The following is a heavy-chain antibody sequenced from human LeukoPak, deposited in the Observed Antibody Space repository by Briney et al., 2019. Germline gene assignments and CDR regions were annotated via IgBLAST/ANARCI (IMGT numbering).Heavy chain of an antibody. Sequence: ASVKVSCKASGGTFSSYAISWVRQAPGQGLEWMGGIIPIFGTANYAQKFQGRVTITADESTSTAYMELSSLRSEDTAVYYCARARGDFWSRXXFDXWGQGTLVTVSS. J-gene: IGHJ4*02. V-gene: IGHV1-69*13. CDR3: ARARGDFWSRXXFDX. D-gene: IGHD3-3*01. CDR2: IIPIFGTA. CDR1: GGTFSSYA.